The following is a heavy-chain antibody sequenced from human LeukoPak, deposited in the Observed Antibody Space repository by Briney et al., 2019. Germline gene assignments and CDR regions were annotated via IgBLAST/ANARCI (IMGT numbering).Heavy chain of an antibody. V-gene: IGHV4-39*07. J-gene: IGHJ5*02. CDR3: ARESLSWLQSRTSWFDP. Sequence: SETLSLTCTVSGGSISSSTYFWGWIRQPPGKGLEWIGTIYYSGSTYYNPSLKSRVTISVDSSKNQFSLRLSSVTAADTAVYYCARESLSWLQSRTSWFDPWGQGTLVTVSS. D-gene: IGHD5-24*01. CDR2: IYYSGST. CDR1: GGSISSSTYF.